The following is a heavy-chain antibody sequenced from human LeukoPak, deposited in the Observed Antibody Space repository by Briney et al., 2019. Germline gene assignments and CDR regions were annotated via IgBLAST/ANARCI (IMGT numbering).Heavy chain of an antibody. D-gene: IGHD5-18*01. V-gene: IGHV4-34*01. Sequence: PSETLSLTCRVYGGSFSGYFWIWFRQPPGKGLEWIGEINYSGSTNYNSSLKRRAIISVDTSKNRFSLKLTSVTAADTAVYFCAKYRYGYRGMDSWGQGTQVTVSS. CDR1: GGSFSGYF. CDR2: INYSGST. J-gene: IGHJ4*02. CDR3: AKYRYGYRGMDS.